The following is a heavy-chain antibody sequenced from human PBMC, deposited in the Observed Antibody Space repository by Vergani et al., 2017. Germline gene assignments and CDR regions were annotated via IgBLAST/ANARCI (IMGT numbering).Heavy chain of an antibody. V-gene: IGHV7-4-1*02. J-gene: IGHJ6*02. CDR2: INTNSGNP. CDR1: GYTFNNYP. D-gene: IGHD6-19*01. CDR3: ARGRQWRLTEYLYGMDV. Sequence: QVQLLQSGSELKKPGASVRISCEASGYTFNNYPLIWVRQAPGQGLEFMGWINTNSGNPTYAPAFTGRFVFSLDTSVSTAYLQISGLKAEDSAVYYCARGRQWRLTEYLYGMDVWGQGTTVTVSS.